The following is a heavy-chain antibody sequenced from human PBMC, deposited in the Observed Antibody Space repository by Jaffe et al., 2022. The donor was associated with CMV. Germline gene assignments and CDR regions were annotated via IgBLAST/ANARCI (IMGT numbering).Heavy chain of an antibody. Sequence: QVQLQQSGPGLVKPSQTLSLTCAISGDSVSSNSAAWNWIRQSPSRGLEWLGRTYYRSKWYNDYAVSVKSRITINPDTSKNQFSLQLNSVTPEDTAVYYCARGGYCSGGSCYSIGYYYYGMDVWGQGTTVTVSS. D-gene: IGHD2-15*01. CDR3: ARGGYCSGGSCYSIGYYYYGMDV. J-gene: IGHJ6*02. V-gene: IGHV6-1*01. CDR1: GDSVSSNSAA. CDR2: TYYRSKWYN.